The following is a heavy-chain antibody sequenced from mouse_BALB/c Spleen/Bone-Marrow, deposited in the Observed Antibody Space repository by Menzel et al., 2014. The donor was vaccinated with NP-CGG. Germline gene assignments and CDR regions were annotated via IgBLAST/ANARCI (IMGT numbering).Heavy chain of an antibody. CDR1: GYTFTSYY. CDR3: AREANWNFGY. J-gene: IGHJ2*01. Sequence: VKLMESGPELVKPGASVRISCKASGYTFTSYYIHWVKQRPGQGLEWIGWIYPGNVNTKYNEKFKGKATLTADKSSSTAYVQLSSLTTEDSAVYFCAREANWNFGYWGQGTTLTVSS. D-gene: IGHD4-1*01. V-gene: IGHV1S56*01. CDR2: IYPGNVNT.